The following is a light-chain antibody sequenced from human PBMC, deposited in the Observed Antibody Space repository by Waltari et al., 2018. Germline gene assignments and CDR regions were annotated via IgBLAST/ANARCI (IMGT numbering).Light chain of an antibody. CDR3: MQGTHWPWT. CDR2: KVS. CDR1: QSLVSRDGNTY. J-gene: IGKJ1*01. V-gene: IGKV2-30*01. Sequence: DVVMTQSPLSLPVTLGQPASISCRSSQSLVSRDGNTYFNWFLHRPGQSPRRLLYKVSNRDSGVPDRFSGSGSGTDFTLRISRVEAEDVGIYYCMQGTHWPWTFGQGTKVEIK.